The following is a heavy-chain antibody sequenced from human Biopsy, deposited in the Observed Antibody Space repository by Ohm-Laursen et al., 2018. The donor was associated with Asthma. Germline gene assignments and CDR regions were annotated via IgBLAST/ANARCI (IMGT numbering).Heavy chain of an antibody. J-gene: IGHJ4*02. V-gene: IGHV3-33*01. D-gene: IGHD3-22*01. Sequence: SLRLSCAASGFTFSSYGMHWVRQAQGKGLEWVAVIWYDGSNKYYADSVKGRFTISRDNSKNTLYLQMNSLRAEDTAVYYCARDFYDSSGYLRFDYWGQGTLVTVSS. CDR1: GFTFSSYG. CDR2: IWYDGSNK. CDR3: ARDFYDSSGYLRFDY.